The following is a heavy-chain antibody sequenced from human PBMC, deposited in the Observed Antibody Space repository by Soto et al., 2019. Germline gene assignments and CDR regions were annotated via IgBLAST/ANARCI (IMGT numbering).Heavy chain of an antibody. CDR1: GFTFSSYS. J-gene: IGHJ3*02. V-gene: IGHV3-21*01. D-gene: IGHD3-22*01. CDR3: ARGLDDSSGYWDASDI. CDR2: ISSSSSYI. Sequence: GGSLRLSCAASGFTFSSYSMNWVRQAPGKGLEWVSSISSSSSYIYYADSVKGRFTISRDNAKNSLYLQMNSLRAEDTAVYYCARGLDDSSGYWDASDIWGQGTMVTVSS.